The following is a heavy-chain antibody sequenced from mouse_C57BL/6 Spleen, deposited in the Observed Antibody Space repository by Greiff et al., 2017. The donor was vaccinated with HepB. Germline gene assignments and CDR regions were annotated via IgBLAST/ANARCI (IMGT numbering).Heavy chain of an antibody. D-gene: IGHD1-1*01. CDR1: GYTFTSYW. V-gene: IGHV1-69*01. Sequence: VQLQQPGAELVMPGASVKLSCKASGYTFTSYWMHWVKQRPGQGLEWIGEIDPSDSDTNYNQKFKGKSTLTVDKSSSTAYMQLSSLTSENSAVYYCVCPYCCGSWYFDVWGTGTTVTVSS. CDR3: VCPYCCGSWYFDV. CDR2: IDPSDSDT. J-gene: IGHJ1*03.